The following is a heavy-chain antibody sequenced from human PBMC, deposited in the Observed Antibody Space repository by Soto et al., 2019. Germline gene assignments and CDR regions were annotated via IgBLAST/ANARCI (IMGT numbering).Heavy chain of an antibody. V-gene: IGHV4-30-4*01. CDR2: IYYSGST. J-gene: IGHJ6*02. Sequence: QVQLQEAGPGLVKPSQTLSLTCTVSGGSISSGDYYWSWIRQPPGKGLEWIWYIYYSGSTYYNPSLKSRVTISVAASKNQFALNLSSVTAADTAVYYCAKERVSSTILGVSGMDVWGRGTTVTVSS. CDR1: GGSISSGDYY. CDR3: AKERVSSTILGVSGMDV. D-gene: IGHD3-3*01.